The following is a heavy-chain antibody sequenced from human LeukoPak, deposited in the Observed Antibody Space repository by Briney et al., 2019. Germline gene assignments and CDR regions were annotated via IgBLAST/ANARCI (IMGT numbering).Heavy chain of an antibody. Sequence: SETLSLTCAVYGGSFSGYYWSWIRQPPGKGLEWIGEINHSGSTNYNPSLKNRVTISVDTSKNQFSLKLSSVTAADTAVYYCARRRVSSRPSPGARFDPWGQGTLVTVSS. CDR1: GGSFSGYY. V-gene: IGHV4-34*01. CDR3: ARRRVSSRPSPGARFDP. CDR2: INHSGST. D-gene: IGHD6-6*01. J-gene: IGHJ5*02.